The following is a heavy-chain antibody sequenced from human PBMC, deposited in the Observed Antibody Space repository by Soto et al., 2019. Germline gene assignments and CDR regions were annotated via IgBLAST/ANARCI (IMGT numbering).Heavy chain of an antibody. D-gene: IGHD3-22*01. Sequence: SLKISCAASGFTFDDYAMHWVRQAPGKGLEWVSGISWNSGSIGYADSVKGRFTISRDNAKNSLYLQMNSLRAEDTAVYYCARDGDYYDSSGYFLRDAFDIWGQGTVVTVSS. CDR3: ARDGDYYDSSGYFLRDAFDI. CDR2: ISWNSGSI. CDR1: GFTFDDYA. V-gene: IGHV3-9*01. J-gene: IGHJ3*02.